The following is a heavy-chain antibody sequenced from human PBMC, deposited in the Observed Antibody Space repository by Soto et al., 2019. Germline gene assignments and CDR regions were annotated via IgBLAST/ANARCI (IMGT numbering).Heavy chain of an antibody. CDR2: TYYSSKWYN. Sequence: SQTLSLTCAISGDSVSSNSAAWNWIRQSPSRGLEWLGMTYYSSKWYNDYAVSVKSRITINPDTSKNHFSLQLNSVTPEDTAVYYCASTILGITGTTAINWFDPWGQGTLVTVSS. CDR1: GDSVSSNSAA. D-gene: IGHD1-7*01. J-gene: IGHJ5*02. V-gene: IGHV6-1*01. CDR3: ASTILGITGTTAINWFDP.